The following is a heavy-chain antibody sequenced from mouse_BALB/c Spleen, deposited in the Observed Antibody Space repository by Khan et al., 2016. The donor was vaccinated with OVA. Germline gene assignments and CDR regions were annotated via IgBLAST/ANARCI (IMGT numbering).Heavy chain of an antibody. CDR2: ISYSGSA. D-gene: IGHD1-1*01. J-gene: IGHJ1*01. CDR3: ARSYYYGHWYFDV. V-gene: IGHV3-2*02. Sequence: EVQLQESGPGLVKPSQSLSLTCTVTGYSITSDYAWNWIRQFPGNKLEWMGYISYSGSANYNPSLKSRISITRDTSENQFFLQLNSVTTEDSATDDGARSYYYGHWYFDVWGAGTTVTVSS. CDR1: GYSITSDYA.